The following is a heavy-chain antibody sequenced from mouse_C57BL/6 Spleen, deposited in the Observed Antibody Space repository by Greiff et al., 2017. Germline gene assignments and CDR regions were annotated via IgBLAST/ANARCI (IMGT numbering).Heavy chain of an antibody. CDR3: ASEDGSPWYFDF. J-gene: IGHJ1*03. CDR2: IDPEDGDT. D-gene: IGHD1-1*02. CDR1: GFNFKDYY. V-gene: IGHV14-2*01. Sequence: VQLQQSGAELVKPGASVKLSCTASGFNFKDYYMHWVKQRTEQGLEWIGRIDPEDGDTKYAPKFQGKATITADTSSNTAYLQLSSLTSEDTAVYYCASEDGSPWYFDFWGTGTTVTVSS.